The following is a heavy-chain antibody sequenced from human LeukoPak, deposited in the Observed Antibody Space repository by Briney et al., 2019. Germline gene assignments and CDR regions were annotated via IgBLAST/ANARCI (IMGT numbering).Heavy chain of an antibody. D-gene: IGHD3-3*01. J-gene: IGHJ3*02. CDR1: GYTFTSYY. CDR3: ARGGIFGVAYDAFDI. Sequence: ASVKVSCKASGYTFTSYYMHWVRQAPGQGLEWMGIINPSGGSTSYAQKFQGRVTMTRDTSTSTVYMELSSLRSEDTAVYYCARGGIFGVAYDAFDIWGQGTMVTVSS. V-gene: IGHV1-46*01. CDR2: INPSGGST.